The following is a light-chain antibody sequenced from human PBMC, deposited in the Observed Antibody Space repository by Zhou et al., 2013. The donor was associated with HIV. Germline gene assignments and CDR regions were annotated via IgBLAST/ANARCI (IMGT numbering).Light chain of an antibody. CDR3: QQYGRSPPFT. Sequence: EIVLTQSPATLSVSPGERATLSCRASQSVSSNLAWYQQKPGQAPRLLIYGASTRATGIPARFSGSGSGTDFTLTISGLEPEDFAVYFCQQYGRSPPFTFGQGTIVDIK. CDR1: QSVSSN. CDR2: GAS. V-gene: IGKV3-20*01. J-gene: IGKJ2*01.